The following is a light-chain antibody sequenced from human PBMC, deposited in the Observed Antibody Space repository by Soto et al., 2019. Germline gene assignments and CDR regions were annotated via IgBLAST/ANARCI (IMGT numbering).Light chain of an antibody. CDR1: QSVRSN. Sequence: EIVMTQSPATLSVSPGERATLSCRASQSVRSNLAWYHQRPGQAPRLLIYAASARATGIPVRFSGSGFGTEFTLTISSLQSEDFAVYYCQQYKNWPLFGQGTRLEIK. CDR3: QQYKNWPL. CDR2: AAS. V-gene: IGKV3-15*01. J-gene: IGKJ5*01.